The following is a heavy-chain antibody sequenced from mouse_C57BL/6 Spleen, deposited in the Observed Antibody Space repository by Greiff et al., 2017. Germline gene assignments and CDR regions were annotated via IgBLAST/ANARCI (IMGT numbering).Heavy chain of an antibody. V-gene: IGHV1-59*01. CDR3: ARDYYGKRDFDY. CDR2: IDPSDSYT. D-gene: IGHD2-1*01. Sequence: VQLQQPGAELVRPGTSVKLSCKASGYTFTSYWMHWVKQRPGQGLEWIGVIDPSDSYTNYNQKFKGKATLTVDTSSSTAYMQLSSLTSEDSAVYYCARDYYGKRDFDYGGQGTTLTVSS. CDR1: GYTFTSYW. J-gene: IGHJ2*01.